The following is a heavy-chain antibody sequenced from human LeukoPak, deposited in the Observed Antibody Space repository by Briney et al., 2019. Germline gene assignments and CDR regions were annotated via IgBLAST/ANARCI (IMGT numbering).Heavy chain of an antibody. CDR1: GGSISSYY. Sequence: SETLSLTCTVSGGSISSYYWSWIRQPPGKGLEWIGYIYYSGSTNYNPSLKSRVTISVDTSKNQFSLKLSSVTAADTAVYYCARDEYYYDSSGYHRYFDLWGRGTLDTVSS. V-gene: IGHV4-59*01. J-gene: IGHJ2*01. D-gene: IGHD3-22*01. CDR2: IYYSGST. CDR3: ARDEYYYDSSGYHRYFDL.